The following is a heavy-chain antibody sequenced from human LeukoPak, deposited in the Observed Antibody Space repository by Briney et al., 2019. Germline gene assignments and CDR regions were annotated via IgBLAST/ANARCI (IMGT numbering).Heavy chain of an antibody. D-gene: IGHD1-26*01. CDR2: IYSGGST. CDR1: GSTFDDYG. CDR3: AKVAEVGATGYYYYMDV. V-gene: IGHV3-66*01. J-gene: IGHJ6*03. Sequence: GGSLRLSCAASGSTFDDYGMHWVRQAPGKGLEWVSVIYSGGSTYYADSVKGRFTISRDNSKNTLYLQMNSLRAEDTAVYYCAKVAEVGATGYYYYMDVWGKGTTVTISS.